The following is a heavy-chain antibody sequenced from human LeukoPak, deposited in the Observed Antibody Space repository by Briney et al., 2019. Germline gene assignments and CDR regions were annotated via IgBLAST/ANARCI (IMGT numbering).Heavy chain of an antibody. CDR1: GFTFSSYA. J-gene: IGHJ4*02. Sequence: PGGSLRLSCTASGFTFSSYAMTWVRQAPGKGLEWVSGISGSGGSTYYADSVKGRFTISRDNSKSTLYLQMNSLRAEDMAIYYCAKWGSFYYGSGTYYFDYWGQGTLVTVSS. V-gene: IGHV3-23*01. D-gene: IGHD3-10*01. CDR3: AKWGSFYYGSGTYYFDY. CDR2: ISGSGGST.